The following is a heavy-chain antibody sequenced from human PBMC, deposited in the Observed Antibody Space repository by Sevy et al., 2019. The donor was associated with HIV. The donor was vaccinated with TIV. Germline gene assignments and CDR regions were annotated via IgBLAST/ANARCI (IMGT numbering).Heavy chain of an antibody. CDR1: GGSISSYY. J-gene: IGHJ6*02. CDR3: ARDPGSPNLYYYYYGMDV. Sequence: SETLSLTCTVSGGSISSYYWSWIRQPAGKGLEWIGRIYTSGSTNYNPSLKSRVTMSVDTSKNQFPLKLSSVTAADTAVYYCARDPGSPNLYYYYYGMDVWGQGTTVTVSS. CDR2: IYTSGST. D-gene: IGHD6-13*01. V-gene: IGHV4-4*07.